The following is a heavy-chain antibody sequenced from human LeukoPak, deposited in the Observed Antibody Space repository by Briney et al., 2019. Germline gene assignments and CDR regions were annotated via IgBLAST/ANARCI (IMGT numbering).Heavy chain of an antibody. J-gene: IGHJ3*02. CDR3: ASLTYYDFWSGLHDAFDI. CDR1: GYSISSGYY. D-gene: IGHD3-3*01. Sequence: PSETLSLTCAVSGYSISSGYYCGWIRQPPGKGLEWIGSIYHSGSTYYNPSLKSRVTISVDTSKNQFSLKLSSVTAADTAVYYCASLTYYDFWSGLHDAFDIWGQGTMVTVSS. CDR2: IYHSGST. V-gene: IGHV4-38-2*01.